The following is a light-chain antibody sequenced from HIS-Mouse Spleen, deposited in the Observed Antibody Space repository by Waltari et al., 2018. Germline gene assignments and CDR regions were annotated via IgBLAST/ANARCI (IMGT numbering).Light chain of an antibody. Sequence: QSVLTQPPSASGTPGPRVTISGSGSSSNIAGNPVHWYQQLPGTAPKHLIYSNNQRPSGVPDRFSGSKSGTSASLAISGLQSEDEADYYCAAWDDSLNGVVFGGGTKLTVL. J-gene: IGLJ2*01. CDR3: AAWDDSLNGVV. CDR2: SNN. CDR1: SSNIAGNP. V-gene: IGLV1-44*01.